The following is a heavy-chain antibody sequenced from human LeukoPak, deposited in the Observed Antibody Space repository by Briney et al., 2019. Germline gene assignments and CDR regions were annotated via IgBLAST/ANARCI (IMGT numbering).Heavy chain of an antibody. CDR2: ISYDGSNK. CDR3: AKSGGSGSYFLPFDY. V-gene: IGHV3-30*18. CDR1: GFTFSSYG. J-gene: IGHJ4*02. D-gene: IGHD3-10*01. Sequence: GSLRLSCAASGFTFSSYGMHWVRQAPGKGLEWVAVISYDGSNKYYADSVKGRFTISRDNSKNTLYLQMNSLRAEDTAVYYCAKSGGSGSYFLPFDYWGQGTLVTVSS.